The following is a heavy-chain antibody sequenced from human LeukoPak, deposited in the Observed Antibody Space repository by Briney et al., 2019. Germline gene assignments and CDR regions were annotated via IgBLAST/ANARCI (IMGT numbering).Heavy chain of an antibody. J-gene: IGHJ4*02. D-gene: IGHD5-24*01. CDR3: AGFPRDGYNYRDY. CDR2: IYYSGST. CDR1: GGSISSSSYY. Sequence: SETLSLTCTVSGGSISSSSYYWGWIRQPPGKGLEWIGSIYYSGSTYYNPSLKSRVTISVDTSKNQFSLKLSSVTAADTAVYYCAGFPRDGYNYRDYWGQGTLVTVSS. V-gene: IGHV4-39*07.